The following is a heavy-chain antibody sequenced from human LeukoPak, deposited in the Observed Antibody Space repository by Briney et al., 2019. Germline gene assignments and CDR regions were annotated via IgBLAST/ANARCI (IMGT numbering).Heavy chain of an antibody. D-gene: IGHD6-13*01. V-gene: IGHV1-24*01. J-gene: IGHJ4*02. CDR2: FDPEDGET. CDR3: ATEFIAAAGNGLDY. Sequence: ASVKGSCKVSGYTLTELSMHWVRQAPGKGLEWMGGFDPEDGETIYAQKSQGRVTMTEDTSTDTAYMELSSLRSEDTAVYYCATEFIAAAGNGLDYWGQGTLVTVSS. CDR1: GYTLTELS.